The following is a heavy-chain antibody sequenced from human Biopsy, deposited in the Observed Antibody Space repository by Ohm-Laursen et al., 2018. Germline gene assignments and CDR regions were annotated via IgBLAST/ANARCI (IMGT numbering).Heavy chain of an antibody. D-gene: IGHD3/OR15-3a*01. J-gene: IGHJ3*02. Sequence: PSETLSLTCAVSGDSISNDYWSWIRQSAGQGLEWIGRIHTSGSTNHNLSLKSRVTMSVDTSKNQFSLKLRSVTAADTAVYYCARGTGKYYVYGAFDIWGQGTMVTVPS. V-gene: IGHV4-4*07. CDR2: IHTSGST. CDR1: GDSISNDY. CDR3: ARGTGKYYVYGAFDI.